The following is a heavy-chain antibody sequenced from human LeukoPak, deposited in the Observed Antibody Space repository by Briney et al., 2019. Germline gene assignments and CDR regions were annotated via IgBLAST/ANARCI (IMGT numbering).Heavy chain of an antibody. CDR1: GFTFSSYA. D-gene: IGHD6-13*01. J-gene: IGHJ3*01. CDR3: ASAISSSWYTLRI. V-gene: IGHV3-64*01. CDR2: ISSNGGST. Sequence: PGGSLRLSCAASGFTFSSYAMHWVRQAPGKGLEYVSAISSNGGSTYYANSVKGRFTISRDNSKNTLYLQMGSLRTEDMAVYYCASAISSSWYTLRIWGQGTMVTVSS.